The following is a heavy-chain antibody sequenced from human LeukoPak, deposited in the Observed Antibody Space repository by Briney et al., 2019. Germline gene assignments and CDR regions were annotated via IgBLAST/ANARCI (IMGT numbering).Heavy chain of an antibody. J-gene: IGHJ6*04. D-gene: IGHD6-19*01. CDR1: GFTFSSYG. V-gene: IGHV3-30*18. Sequence: GRSLRLSCAASGFTFSSYGMHWVRQAPGKGLEWVAVISYDGSNKYYADSVEGRLTISRDNSKNTLYLQMNSLRAEDTAVYYCAKDPVAGFHYHYYYGMDVWGKGTTVTVSS. CDR3: AKDPVAGFHYHYYYGMDV. CDR2: ISYDGSNK.